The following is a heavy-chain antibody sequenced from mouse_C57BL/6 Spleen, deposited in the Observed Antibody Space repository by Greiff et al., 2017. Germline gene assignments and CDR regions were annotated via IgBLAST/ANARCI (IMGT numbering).Heavy chain of an antibody. Sequence: EVHLVESGGGLVKPGGSLKLSCAASGFTFSDYGMHWVRQAPEKGLEWVAYISSGSSTNYYADTVKGRFTISRDNAKNTLFLQMTSLRSEDTAMYYCARREYYGKGYFDYWGQGTTLTVSS. J-gene: IGHJ2*01. CDR2: ISSGSSTN. CDR3: ARREYYGKGYFDY. CDR1: GFTFSDYG. V-gene: IGHV5-17*01. D-gene: IGHD2-1*01.